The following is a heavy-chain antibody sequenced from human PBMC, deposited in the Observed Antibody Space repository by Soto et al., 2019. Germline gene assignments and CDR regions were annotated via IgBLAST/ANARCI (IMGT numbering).Heavy chain of an antibody. CDR2: ISCYNGDT. CDR3: AREAVAPYYCYRMDV. CDR1: GYTFTRSG. J-gene: IGHJ6*02. D-gene: IGHD5-12*01. V-gene: IGHV1-18*01. Sequence: ALVKVSCKAPGYTFTRSGISWVRQAPGQGPEWMGWISCYNGDTNYAQTFQGRVTMTTDTSTSTAYMDLRSLRSDDTAVYYCAREAVAPYYCYRMDVWSQGTPVTVSS.